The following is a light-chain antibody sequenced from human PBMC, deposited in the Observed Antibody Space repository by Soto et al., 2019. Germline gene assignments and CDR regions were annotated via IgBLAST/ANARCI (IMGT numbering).Light chain of an antibody. V-gene: IGKV3-20*01. Sequence: EIVLTQSPGTLSLSPVERATLSCRASQSISGNYLAWYRQKPGQAPRLLIYGASNRATGIPERFSGSGSGTDFTLTISRLEPQDSAMYYCQQYVISVTFGQGTRLEIK. CDR3: QQYVISVT. J-gene: IGKJ5*01. CDR2: GAS. CDR1: QSISGNY.